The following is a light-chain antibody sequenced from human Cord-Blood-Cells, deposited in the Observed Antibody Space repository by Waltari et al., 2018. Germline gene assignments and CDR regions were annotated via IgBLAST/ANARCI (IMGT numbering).Light chain of an antibody. CDR1: SSDVGSYNL. J-gene: IGLJ1*01. V-gene: IGLV2-23*01. CDR2: EGS. Sequence: QSALTQPASVSGSPGQSITISCTGTSSDVGSYNLVSWYQQHPGKAPKVTIYEGSKWPSGVSNRCAGSKSGNTASVTISGLQAEDEADYSCCSYAGSSTYVVGTGTKVTVL. CDR3: CSYAGSSTYV.